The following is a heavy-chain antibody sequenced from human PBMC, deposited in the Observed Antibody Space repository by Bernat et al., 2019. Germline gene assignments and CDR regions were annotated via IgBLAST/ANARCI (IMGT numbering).Heavy chain of an antibody. Sequence: EVQLVESGGGLVQPGGSLRLSCAASGFTFSSYWMTWVRQAPGKGLEWVAIIKQDGSEKYYVDSVQGRFTLSRDNAKNSLYLQMNSLRAEDTAVYYCARPNQDGDYGGVYFDYWGQGALVTVSP. J-gene: IGHJ4*02. CDR3: ARPNQDGDYGGVYFDY. D-gene: IGHD4-17*01. CDR1: GFTFSSYW. V-gene: IGHV3-7*01. CDR2: IKQDGSEK.